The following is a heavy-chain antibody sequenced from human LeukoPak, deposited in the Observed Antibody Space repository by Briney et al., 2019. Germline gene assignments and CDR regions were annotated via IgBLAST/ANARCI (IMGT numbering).Heavy chain of an antibody. D-gene: IGHD3-22*01. CDR3: ARDRTATYYYDSSGYQFDY. V-gene: IGHV3-30*03. CDR1: GFTFTDYA. CDR2: ISHDGNNK. Sequence: HAGGSLRLSCAASGFTFTDYAMHWVRQAPGKGLEWVALISHDGNNKYYADSVKGRFTTSRDDSKNMLYLQMNSLRAEDTAVYYCARDRTATYYYDSSGYQFDYWGQGTLVTVSS. J-gene: IGHJ4*02.